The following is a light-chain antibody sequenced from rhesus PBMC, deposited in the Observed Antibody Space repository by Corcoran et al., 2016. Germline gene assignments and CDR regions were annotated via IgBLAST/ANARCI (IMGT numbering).Light chain of an antibody. Sequence: DIQMTQSPSSLSASVGDRVTITCRASQGITNDLAWYQQKPGETPKLLIYEASSLQSGIPSRFSGSGSGTDFTLTISSLQSVNFSTYYCQRCYSTPTFGGGTKVEIK. V-gene: IGKV1-25*01. CDR1: QGITND. CDR2: EAS. J-gene: IGKJ4*01. CDR3: QRCYSTPT.